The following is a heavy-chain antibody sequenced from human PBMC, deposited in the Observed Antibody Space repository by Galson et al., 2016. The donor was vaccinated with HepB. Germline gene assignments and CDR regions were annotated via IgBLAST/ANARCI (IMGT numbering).Heavy chain of an antibody. J-gene: IGHJ4*02. CDR3: ARDIRTDGG. V-gene: IGHV3-7*01. CDR2: IKQDGSER. CDR1: GFIFSDYW. Sequence: SLRLSCAASGFIFSDYWMNWVRQAPGKGLEWVANIKQDGSERYYVDSVKGRFTISRDNAKNSLYLQMNSLRAEDTAFYYCARDIRTDGGWGQGTLVTVSS. D-gene: IGHD2-15*01.